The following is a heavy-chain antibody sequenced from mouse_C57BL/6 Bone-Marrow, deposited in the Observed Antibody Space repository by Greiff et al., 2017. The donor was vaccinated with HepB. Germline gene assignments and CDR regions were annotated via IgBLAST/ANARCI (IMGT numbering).Heavy chain of an antibody. CDR3: ARGGTVTDWYIDV. D-gene: IGHD4-1*01. CDR2: INSDGGST. Sequence: DVHLVESGGGLVQPGESLKLSCESTEYEFPSHDMSWVRRTPEKRLELVAAINSDGGSTYYPDTMERRFIISRDNTKKTLYLQMSSLSSEDTALYYWARGGTVTDWYIDVWGEGTTVTVSS. J-gene: IGHJ1*01. V-gene: IGHV5-2*01. CDR1: EYEFPSHD.